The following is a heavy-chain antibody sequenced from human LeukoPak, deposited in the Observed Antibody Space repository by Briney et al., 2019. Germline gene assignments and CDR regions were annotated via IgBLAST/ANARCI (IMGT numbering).Heavy chain of an antibody. CDR3: ARVQPPIAVAGEAIDY. CDR2: ISAYNGNT. V-gene: IGHV1-18*01. CDR1: GYTFTSYG. D-gene: IGHD6-19*01. J-gene: IGHJ4*02. Sequence: ASVKVSCKASGYTFTSYGISWVRQAPGQGLEWMGWISAYNGNTNYAQKLQGRVTMTTDTSTSTAYMELRSLRSDDTAVYYCARVQPPIAVAGEAIDYWGQGTLVTVSS.